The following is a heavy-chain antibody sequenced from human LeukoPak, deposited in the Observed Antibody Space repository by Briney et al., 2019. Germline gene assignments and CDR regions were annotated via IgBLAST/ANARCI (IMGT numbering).Heavy chain of an antibody. Sequence: ASVKVSCKASGYTFTTYDINWVRQATGQGLEWMGWMNPNSGNTGYTQKFQGRVTMTRNTSISTAYMELSGLRSEGTAVYYCARGRGSGHKENWFDPWGQGTLVTVSS. V-gene: IGHV1-8*01. CDR1: GYTFTTYD. CDR2: MNPNSGNT. J-gene: IGHJ5*02. CDR3: ARGRGSGHKENWFDP. D-gene: IGHD6-19*01.